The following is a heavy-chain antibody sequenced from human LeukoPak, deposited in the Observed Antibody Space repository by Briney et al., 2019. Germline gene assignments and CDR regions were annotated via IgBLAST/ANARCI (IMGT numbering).Heavy chain of an antibody. D-gene: IGHD3-10*01. CDR1: GYTFTSYG. V-gene: IGHV1-18*01. Sequence: GASVKVSCKASGYTFTSYGISWVRQAPGQGLEWMGWISAYNGNTNYAQKLQGRVTMTTDTSTSTAYMELRSLRSDDTAVYYCARDMELLWFGELYYPGVWGQGTLVTVSS. CDR2: ISAYNGNT. CDR3: ARDMELLWFGELYYPGV. J-gene: IGHJ4*02.